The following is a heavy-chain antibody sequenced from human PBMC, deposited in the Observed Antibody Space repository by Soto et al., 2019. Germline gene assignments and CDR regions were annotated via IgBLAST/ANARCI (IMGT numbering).Heavy chain of an antibody. J-gene: IGHJ5*02. Sequence: GGSLRLSCAASGFTFSSYSMNWVRQAPGKGLEWVSYISSSSSTIYYADSVKGRFTISRDNAKNSLYLQMNSLRAEDTAVYYCARGGRYCSSTSCYVWFDPWGQGTLVTVSS. V-gene: IGHV3-48*01. CDR1: GFTFSSYS. D-gene: IGHD2-2*01. CDR2: ISSSSSTI. CDR3: ARGGRYCSSTSCYVWFDP.